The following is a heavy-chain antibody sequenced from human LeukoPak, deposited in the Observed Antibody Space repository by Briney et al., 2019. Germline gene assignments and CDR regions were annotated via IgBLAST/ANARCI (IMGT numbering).Heavy chain of an antibody. CDR3: AKDRKRGYSYGQTTFIYMDV. CDR1: GFTFSDYY. J-gene: IGHJ6*03. Sequence: GGSLRLSCVASGFTFSDYYMSWIRQAPGKGLEWLSYISTRGNTIYYADSVKGRFTISRDNAKNTLYLQMNSLRAEDTAVYYCAKDRKRGYSYGQTTFIYMDVWGKGTTVTVSS. CDR2: ISTRGNTI. V-gene: IGHV3-11*04. D-gene: IGHD5-18*01.